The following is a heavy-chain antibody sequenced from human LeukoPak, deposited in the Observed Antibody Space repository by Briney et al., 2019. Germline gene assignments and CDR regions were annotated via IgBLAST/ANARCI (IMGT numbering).Heavy chain of an antibody. Sequence: GGSLRLSCAASGFTFSSYAMSWVRQAPGKGLEWVSAISGSGGSTYYADSVKGRFTISRDNSKNTLYLQMNSLRAEDTAVYYCAKVSPVGIQLWTQHPFDYWGQGTLVTVSS. CDR2: ISGSGGST. D-gene: IGHD5-18*01. CDR3: AKVSPVGIQLWTQHPFDY. V-gene: IGHV3-23*01. CDR1: GFTFSSYA. J-gene: IGHJ4*02.